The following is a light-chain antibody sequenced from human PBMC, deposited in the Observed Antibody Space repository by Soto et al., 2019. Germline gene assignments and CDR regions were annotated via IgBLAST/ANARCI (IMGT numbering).Light chain of an antibody. CDR3: SSYTSSSMGV. CDR1: SSDISGHNY. J-gene: IGLJ1*01. Sequence: QSALTQPPSASGSPGQSVTISCTGASSDISGHNYVSWYQQHPGKAPKLMIYEVSKRPSWVPDRFSASKSGNTASLTVSGLQAEDEADYYCSSYTSSSMGVFGTGTKLTVL. CDR2: EVS. V-gene: IGLV2-8*01.